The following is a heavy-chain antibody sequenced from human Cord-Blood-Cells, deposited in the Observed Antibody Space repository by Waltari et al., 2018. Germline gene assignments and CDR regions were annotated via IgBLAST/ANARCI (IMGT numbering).Heavy chain of an antibody. CDR2: INPNSGGT. CDR3: ARESPYYYYGMDV. CDR1: GYTFTGYY. Sequence: QVQLVQSGAEVKKPGASVKVSCKASGYTFTGYYMHWVRQAPGQGLEWMGRINPNSGGTNYAQKFQGRVTMTRDRSISTAYMELSRLGSDDTAVDYCARESPYYYYGMDVWGQRGTVTVSA. J-gene: IGHJ6*01. V-gene: IGHV1-2*06.